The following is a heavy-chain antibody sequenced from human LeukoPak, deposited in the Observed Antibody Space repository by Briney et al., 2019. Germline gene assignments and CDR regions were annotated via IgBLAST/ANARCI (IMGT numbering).Heavy chain of an antibody. D-gene: IGHD6-19*01. Sequence: GGSLRLSCAASGFTFSSYAMHWVRQAPGKGLEWVAVISYDGSNKYYADSVKGRFTISRDNSKNTLYLQMNSLRAEDTAVYYCASLFLCYGCSSSSDSLDIWGQGTMVTVSS. J-gene: IGHJ3*02. CDR3: ASLFLCYGCSSSSDSLDI. CDR1: GFTFSSYA. CDR2: ISYDGSNK. V-gene: IGHV3-30*04.